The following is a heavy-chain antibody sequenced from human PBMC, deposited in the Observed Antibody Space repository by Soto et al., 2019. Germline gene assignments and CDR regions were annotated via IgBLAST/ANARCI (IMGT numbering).Heavy chain of an antibody. D-gene: IGHD4-4*01. CDR3: AKGHSDYQGDYNYYGMDV. CDR1: GFPLSSYA. CDR2: STGAGGST. Sequence: GGSLRLSCAASGFPLSSYAISWVRQAPGKGLEWVAASTGAGGSTYKVDSEKGRFTISRDNSKKTVYLQLDGLRAEDTAIYYCAKGHSDYQGDYNYYGMDVWGQGTTVTVSS. V-gene: IGHV3-23*01. J-gene: IGHJ6*02.